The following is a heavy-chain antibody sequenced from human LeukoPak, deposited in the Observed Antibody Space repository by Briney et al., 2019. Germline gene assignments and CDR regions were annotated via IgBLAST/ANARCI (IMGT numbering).Heavy chain of an antibody. CDR3: ARPVIVGATSGAFDI. V-gene: IGHV4-59*01. J-gene: IGHJ3*02. Sequence: SETLSLTCTVSGGSISSYYWSWIRQPPGKGLEWIGYIYYSGSTNYNPSLKSRVTISVDTSKNQFSLKLSSVTAADTAVYYCARPVIVGATSGAFDIWGQGTMVTVSP. CDR2: IYYSGST. D-gene: IGHD1-26*01. CDR1: GGSISSYY.